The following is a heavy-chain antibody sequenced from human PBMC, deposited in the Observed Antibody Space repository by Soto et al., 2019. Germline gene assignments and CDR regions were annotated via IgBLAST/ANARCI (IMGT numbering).Heavy chain of an antibody. J-gene: IGHJ6*02. V-gene: IGHV3-64*02. Sequence: GGSLRLSCAASGFTFSSYAMHWVRQAPGKGLEYVSAISSNGGSTYYADSVKGRFTISRDNSKNTLYLQMGSLRAEDMAVYYCARDMVATTHYYYYGMDVWGQGTTVTVS. CDR1: GFTFSSYA. CDR3: ARDMVATTHYYYYGMDV. CDR2: ISSNGGST. D-gene: IGHD5-12*01.